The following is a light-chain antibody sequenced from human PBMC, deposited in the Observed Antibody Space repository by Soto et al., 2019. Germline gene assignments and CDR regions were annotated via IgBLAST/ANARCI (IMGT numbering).Light chain of an antibody. CDR1: QAISTY. CDR2: GAS. J-gene: IGKJ1*01. CDR3: QQSYSTPPQT. V-gene: IGKV1-39*01. Sequence: DIQMTQSPSSLSASVGDRVTITCRASQAISTYLNWYQQKPGKAPKLLIYGASSLQSGVPSTFSGSGSGTDFTLTISSLQPDDFATYYCQQSYSTPPQTFGQGTKVEI.